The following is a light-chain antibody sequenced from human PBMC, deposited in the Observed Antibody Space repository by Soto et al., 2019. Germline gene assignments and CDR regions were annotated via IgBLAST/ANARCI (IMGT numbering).Light chain of an antibody. J-gene: IGKJ3*01. CDR3: QQYGSSPRFT. Sequence: EIVVTQSPGTLSLSPGERATLSCRASQSVSSSYLAWYQQKPGQAPRLLIYGASSRATGIPDRFSGSGSGKSFTLTISRLEPEDCAVYYCQQYGSSPRFTFGPGTKVDIK. V-gene: IGKV3-20*01. CDR1: QSVSSSY. CDR2: GAS.